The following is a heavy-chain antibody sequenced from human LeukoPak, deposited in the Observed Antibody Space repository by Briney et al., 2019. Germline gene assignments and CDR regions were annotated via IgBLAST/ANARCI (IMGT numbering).Heavy chain of an antibody. J-gene: IGHJ4*02. Sequence: GTSLRLSCAASGFSFTSYGMHWVRQAPGKGLEWVALITYDGYYKYYSDSVKGRFTISSDTSKNTLYLQMNSLRVEDTAVYYCAKERVLRYTYWGQGTLVTVSS. D-gene: IGHD3-9*01. V-gene: IGHV3-30*18. CDR1: GFSFTSYG. CDR3: AKERVLRYTY. CDR2: ITYDGYYK.